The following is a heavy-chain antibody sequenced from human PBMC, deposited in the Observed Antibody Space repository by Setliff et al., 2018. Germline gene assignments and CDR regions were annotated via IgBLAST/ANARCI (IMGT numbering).Heavy chain of an antibody. D-gene: IGHD1-1*01. J-gene: IGHJ6*02. V-gene: IGHV1-69*06. CDR3: ARDSVTLGQLERRGGWHYYGMDV. Sequence: SVKVSCKASGGPFSGYAFSWVRQAPGEGLEWMGGITPIFETAHYAEKFQDRVTITADKSTSTVHMEVSSLTSEDTAVYFCARDSVTLGQLERRGGWHYYGMDVWGQGSRVTVSS. CDR1: GGPFSGYA. CDR2: ITPIFETA.